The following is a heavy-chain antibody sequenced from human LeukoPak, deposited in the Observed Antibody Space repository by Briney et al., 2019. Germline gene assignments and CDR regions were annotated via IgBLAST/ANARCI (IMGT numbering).Heavy chain of an antibody. V-gene: IGHV4-39*07. D-gene: IGHD2-15*01. CDR2: IYYSGST. J-gene: IGHJ6*03. CDR3: ARGRGRNYYYYMDV. CDR1: GGSISSSSYY. Sequence: SETLSLTCTVSGGSISSSSYYRGWIRQPPGKGLEWIGSIYYSGSTNYNPSLKSRVTISVDTSKNQFSLKLSSVTAADTAVYYCARGRGRNYYYYMDVWGKGTTVTVSS.